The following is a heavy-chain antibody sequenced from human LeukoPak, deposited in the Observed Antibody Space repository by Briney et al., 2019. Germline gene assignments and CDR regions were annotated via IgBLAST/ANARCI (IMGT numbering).Heavy chain of an antibody. CDR3: AKENRWQ. Sequence: GGSLRLSCAASGFIFSSYAMNWVRQAPGKGLEWVSRISGSGATINYSDSVKGRFTISRDNSKNTLYLQMSSLRAEDTAVYYCAKENRWQWGQGTLVTVSS. CDR1: GFIFSSYA. V-gene: IGHV3-23*01. CDR2: ISGSGATI. J-gene: IGHJ4*02. D-gene: IGHD5-24*01.